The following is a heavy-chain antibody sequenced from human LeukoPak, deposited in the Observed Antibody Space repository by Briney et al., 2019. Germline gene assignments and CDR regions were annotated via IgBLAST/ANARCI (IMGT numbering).Heavy chain of an antibody. CDR3: ARETYYYDSSGYYIDAFDI. V-gene: IGHV4-34*01. Sequence: PSETLFLTCAVYGGSFSGYYWSWIRQPPGKGLEWIGEINHSGSTNYNPSLKSRVTISVDTSKNQFSLKLSSVTAADTAVYYCARETYYYDSSGYYIDAFDIWGQGTMVTVSS. D-gene: IGHD3-22*01. CDR2: INHSGST. CDR1: GGSFSGYY. J-gene: IGHJ3*02.